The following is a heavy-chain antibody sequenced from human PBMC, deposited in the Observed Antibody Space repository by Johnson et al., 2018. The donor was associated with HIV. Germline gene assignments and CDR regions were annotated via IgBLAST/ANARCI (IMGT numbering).Heavy chain of an antibody. Sequence: VQVVESGGGVVRPGRSLRLSCAASGFIFSGFGLHWVRQAPGKGLEWVAPISYDGRNKYYADSVRGRITISRDNSKNTLYLQMNSLRAEVKAVYYCARERFSDMLTCCHAFDVWGQGTMVTVSS. J-gene: IGHJ3*01. V-gene: IGHV3-30*03. CDR2: ISYDGRNK. CDR1: GFIFSGFG. D-gene: IGHD3-9*01. CDR3: ARERFSDMLTCCHAFDV.